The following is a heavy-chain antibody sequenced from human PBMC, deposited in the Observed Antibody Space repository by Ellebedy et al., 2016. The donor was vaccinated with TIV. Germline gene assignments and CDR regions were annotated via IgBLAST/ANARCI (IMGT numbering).Heavy chain of an antibody. D-gene: IGHD4-17*01. CDR3: ARLITVTTVYFDY. CDR1: GYSFTNYW. V-gene: IGHV5-51*01. Sequence: GESLKISCKASGYSFTNYWFAWVRQMPGKGLEWMWIIYTGDSNIRYSPSFQGQVTISADKSISTAYLQWSSLKASDTAMYYCARLITVTTVYFDYWGQGTLVTVSS. J-gene: IGHJ4*02. CDR2: IYTGDSNI.